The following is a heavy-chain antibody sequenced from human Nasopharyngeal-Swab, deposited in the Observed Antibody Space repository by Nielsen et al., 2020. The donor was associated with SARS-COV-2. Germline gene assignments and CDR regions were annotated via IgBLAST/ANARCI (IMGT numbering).Heavy chain of an antibody. CDR2: IYYSGST. CDR3: ARFGSWGAFDI. V-gene: IGHV4-31*03. CDR1: GGSISSGGYY. D-gene: IGHD3-16*01. Sequence: SETLSLTCTVSGGSISSGGYYWSWIRQHPGKGLEWIGYIYYSGSTYYHPSLKSRVTISVDTSKNQFSLKLSSVTAADTAVYYCARFGSWGAFDIWGQGTMVTVSS. J-gene: IGHJ3*02.